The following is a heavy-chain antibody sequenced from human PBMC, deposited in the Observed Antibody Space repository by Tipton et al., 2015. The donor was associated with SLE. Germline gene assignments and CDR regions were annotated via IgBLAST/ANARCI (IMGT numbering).Heavy chain of an antibody. V-gene: IGHV4-4*07. Sequence: TLSLTCNVSGVSISSPYWSWIRQPAGKGLEWIGRIYTSGATDDNPSLKSRVTMSVDMSKNQIFLKMTSVTAADSAVYFCARVWLNNTFDIWGQGTRVTVSS. J-gene: IGHJ3*02. CDR1: GVSISSPY. CDR2: IYTSGAT. D-gene: IGHD3-16*01. CDR3: ARVWLNNTFDI.